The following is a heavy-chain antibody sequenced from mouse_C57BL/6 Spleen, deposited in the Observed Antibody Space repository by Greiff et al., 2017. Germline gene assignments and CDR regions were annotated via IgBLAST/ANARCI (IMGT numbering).Heavy chain of an antibody. Sequence: VQLVESGAELARPGASVKLSCKASGYTFTSYGISWVKQRTGQGLEWIGEIYPRSGNTYYNEKFKGKATLTADKSSSTAYMELRSLTSEDSAVYFCARRDYDYDRAWFAYWGQGTLVTVSA. V-gene: IGHV1-81*01. D-gene: IGHD2-4*01. CDR3: ARRDYDYDRAWFAY. CDR1: GYTFTSYG. J-gene: IGHJ3*01. CDR2: IYPRSGNT.